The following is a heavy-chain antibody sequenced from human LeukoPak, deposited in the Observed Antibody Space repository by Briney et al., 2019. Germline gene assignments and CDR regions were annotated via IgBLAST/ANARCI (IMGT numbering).Heavy chain of an antibody. CDR1: GFTSSTYW. Sequence: PAGGSLRLSCAASGFTSSTYWMHWVGQAPGKGLVGFSCISRDGTDTSYADSVKGRFTIYRDNDKNPVYLQMHSLRAEDTAVYYCGRVAYTLDAFDIWGQGALVTVAS. J-gene: IGHJ3*02. CDR2: ISRDGTDT. CDR3: GRVAYTLDAFDI. V-gene: IGHV3-74*01. D-gene: IGHD1-1*01.